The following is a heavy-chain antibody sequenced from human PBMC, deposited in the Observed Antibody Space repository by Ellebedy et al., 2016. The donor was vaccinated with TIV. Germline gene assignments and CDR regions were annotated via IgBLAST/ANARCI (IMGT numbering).Heavy chain of an antibody. D-gene: IGHD3-16*01. Sequence: PETLSLTXAVYGGSFSGYYWSWIRQPPGKGLEWIGEINHSGSTNYNPSLKSRVTISVDTSKNQFSLKLSSVTAADTAVYYCARGPLGPLDYWGQGTLVTVSS. CDR1: GGSFSGYY. J-gene: IGHJ4*02. CDR3: ARGPLGPLDY. V-gene: IGHV4-34*01. CDR2: INHSGST.